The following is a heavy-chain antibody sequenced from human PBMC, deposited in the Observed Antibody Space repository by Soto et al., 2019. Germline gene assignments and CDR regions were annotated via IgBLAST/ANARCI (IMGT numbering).Heavy chain of an antibody. J-gene: IGHJ3*02. CDR3: ARERQDAFDI. V-gene: IGHV4-38-2*02. Sequence: SETLSLTCAVSGYSISTAYYWGWIRQPPGKGLEWIGNIYHSGSTYYNPSLKSRVTMSVDTSKNHFSLKLNSVTAADTAIYYCARERQDAFDIWGQGTMVTVSS. CDR1: GYSISTAYY. CDR2: IYHSGST.